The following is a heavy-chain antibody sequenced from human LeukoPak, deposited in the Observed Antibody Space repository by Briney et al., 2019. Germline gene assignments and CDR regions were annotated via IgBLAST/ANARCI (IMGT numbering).Heavy chain of an antibody. D-gene: IGHD6-13*01. CDR1: GGSISSYY. J-gene: IGHJ6*02. V-gene: IGHV4-59*01. Sequence: SETLSLTCTVSGGSISSYYWRWIRQPPGKGLEWIGYLYNSGHTKYNPSLKSRVTMSLDTSKNEFSLKLSSVAAADTAVYFCARDHLAAAGHYYYGMDVWGQGTAVTVSS. CDR2: LYNSGHT. CDR3: ARDHLAAAGHYYYGMDV.